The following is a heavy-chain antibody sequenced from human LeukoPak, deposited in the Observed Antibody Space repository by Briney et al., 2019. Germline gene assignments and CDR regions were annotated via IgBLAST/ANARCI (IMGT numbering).Heavy chain of an antibody. D-gene: IGHD3-22*01. CDR1: GGSISSYY. CDR3: ARAQYYYDSSGYYWYFDL. J-gene: IGHJ2*01. Sequence: PSETLSLTCTVSGGSISSYYWSWIRQPAGKGLEWIGRMYITGNTNYNPSLKSRVTISVDTSKNQFSLKLSSVTAADTAVYYCARAQYYYDSSGYYWYFDLWGRGTLVTVSS. CDR2: MYITGNT. V-gene: IGHV4-4*07.